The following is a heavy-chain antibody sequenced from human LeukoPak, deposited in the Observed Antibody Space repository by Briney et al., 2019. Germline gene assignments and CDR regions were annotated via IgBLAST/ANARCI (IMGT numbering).Heavy chain of an antibody. CDR1: GYTFTSYD. V-gene: IGHV1-8*01. J-gene: IGHJ4*02. D-gene: IGHD3-10*01. CDR2: MNPNSGNT. CDR3: AVYYYGSGSYKFDY. Sequence: ASVKVSCKASGYTFTSYDINWVRQATGQGLEWMGWMNPNSGNTGYAQKFQGRVTMNRNTSISTAHMELSSLRSEDTAVYYCAVYYYGSGSYKFDYWGQGTLVTVSS.